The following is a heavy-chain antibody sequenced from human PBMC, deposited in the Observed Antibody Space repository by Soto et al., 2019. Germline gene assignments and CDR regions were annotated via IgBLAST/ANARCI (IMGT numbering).Heavy chain of an antibody. V-gene: IGHV3-33*01. D-gene: IGHD4-17*01. CDR2: IWYDGSNK. J-gene: IGHJ3*02. CDR1: GFTFSSYG. CDR3: VSPGDYDAFDI. Sequence: GGSLRLSCAASGFTFSSYGMHWVRQAPGKGLEWVAVIWYDGSNKYYADSVKGRFTISRDNSKNTLYLQMNSLRAEDAAVYYCVSPGDYDAFDIWGQGTMVTVSS.